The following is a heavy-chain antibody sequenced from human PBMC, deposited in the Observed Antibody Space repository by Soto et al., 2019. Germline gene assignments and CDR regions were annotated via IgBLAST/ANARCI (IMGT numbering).Heavy chain of an antibody. CDR3: ARFVFGAGDYYCDF. Sequence: EVQLAQSRAEVKKPGESLKISCKASGYTLNNYWIGWVRQMPGKGLEFMGIIYPGDSDTRYSPSFRGQVSISVDMSISAAYLQWTSLKASDTAMYYCARFVFGAGDYYCDFWGQGTLVIVS. CDR2: IYPGDSDT. J-gene: IGHJ4*02. V-gene: IGHV5-51*01. D-gene: IGHD3-10*01. CDR1: GYTLNNYW.